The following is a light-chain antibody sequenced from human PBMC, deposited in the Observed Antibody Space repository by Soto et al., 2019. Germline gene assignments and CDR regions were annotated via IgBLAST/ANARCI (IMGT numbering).Light chain of an antibody. J-gene: IGKJ2*01. Sequence: DIQMTQSPSSLSASVGDRVTITCRASQSISSYLNWYQQKPGKAPKLLIFAASSLQIGVPSRFSGSGSETDFTLTISSLQPEDFATYYCQQSYSTVYTFGQGTKLEIK. CDR1: QSISSY. V-gene: IGKV1-39*01. CDR2: AAS. CDR3: QQSYSTVYT.